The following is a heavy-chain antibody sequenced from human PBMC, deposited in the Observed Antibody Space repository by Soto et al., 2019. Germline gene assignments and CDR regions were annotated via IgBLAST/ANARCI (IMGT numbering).Heavy chain of an antibody. J-gene: IGHJ4*02. CDR1: GITFSGFW. V-gene: IGHV3-74*01. CDR2: VDSAGSGT. Sequence: VPLVESGGGSVQPGGSLRLSCVASGITFSGFWMHWVRQVPGKGLEWDARVDSAGSGTSYADSVKGRFTVSRDNAKNTLSLQMDSLRVEDTAVYYCATVFEHWGQGIPVTVSS. CDR3: ATVFEH.